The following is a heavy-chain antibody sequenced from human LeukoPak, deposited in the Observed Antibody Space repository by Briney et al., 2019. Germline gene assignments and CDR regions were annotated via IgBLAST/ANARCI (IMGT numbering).Heavy chain of an antibody. CDR2: ISGSGDNT. CDR3: ATDRGYSGYGTFDY. J-gene: IGHJ4*02. D-gene: IGHD5-12*01. CDR1: GFTFSSYS. Sequence: PGGSLRLSCAASGFTFSSYSMNWVRQAPGKGLEWVSLISGSGDNTFYADSVKGRFTISRDDSKNTLYLQMNSLRAEDTALYYCATDRGYSGYGTFDYWGQGTLVAVSS. V-gene: IGHV3-23*01.